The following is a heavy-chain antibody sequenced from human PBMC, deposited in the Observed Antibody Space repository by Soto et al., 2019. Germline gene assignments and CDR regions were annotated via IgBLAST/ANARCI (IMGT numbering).Heavy chain of an antibody. CDR3: ARTYSSSWSPFDH. CDR2: INQSGST. D-gene: IGHD6-13*01. J-gene: IGHJ4*02. CDR1: GGSFSGYY. Sequence: QVQLQQWGAGLLKPSETLSLTCAVYGGSFSGYYWSWIRQPPGKGLEWIGEINQSGSTNYNPSLKSRVTXSXDSXKTQFSLKLSSVTAADTAVYYCARTYSSSWSPFDHWGQGTLVTVSS. V-gene: IGHV4-34*01.